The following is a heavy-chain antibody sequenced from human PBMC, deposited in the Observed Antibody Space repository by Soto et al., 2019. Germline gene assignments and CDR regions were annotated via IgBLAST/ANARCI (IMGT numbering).Heavy chain of an antibody. CDR2: IYWDDDK. CDR3: AHLTYYYDSSGYYSRAEYFQH. Sequence: QITLKESGPTLVKPTQTLTLTCTFSGFSLSTSGVGVGWIRQPPGKALEWLALIYWDDDKRYSPSLKSRLTITKDTSKNQVVLTMTNMDPVDTATYYCAHLTYYYDSSGYYSRAEYFQHWAQGTLVTVSS. CDR1: GFSLSTSGVG. J-gene: IGHJ1*01. V-gene: IGHV2-5*02. D-gene: IGHD3-22*01.